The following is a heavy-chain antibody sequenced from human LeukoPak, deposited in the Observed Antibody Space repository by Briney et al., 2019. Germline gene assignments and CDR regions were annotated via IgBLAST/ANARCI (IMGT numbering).Heavy chain of an antibody. J-gene: IGHJ6*03. CDR3: ARVWQDYYYYYMDV. D-gene: IGHD3-16*01. Sequence: ASVKVSCKASGYTFTGYYMHWVRQAPGQGLEWMGWINPNSGGTNYAQKFQGRVTMTRDTSISTAYMELSRLRSDDTAVYYCARVWQDYYYYYMDVWGKGTTVTVSS. V-gene: IGHV1-2*02. CDR2: INPNSGGT. CDR1: GYTFTGYY.